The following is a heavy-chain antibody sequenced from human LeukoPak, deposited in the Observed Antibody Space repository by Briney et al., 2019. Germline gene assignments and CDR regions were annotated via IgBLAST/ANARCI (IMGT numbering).Heavy chain of an antibody. CDR3: ARGEGSSIDY. J-gene: IGHJ4*02. CDR2: INPDSGGT. D-gene: IGHD6-13*01. Sequence: ASVKVSCKASGYTFTDYYMHWVRQAPGQGLEWMVWINPDSGGTNYAQKFQGRATMTIDTSITTAYLELTRLTSDDTAVYYCARGEGSSIDYWGQGTLVSVS. V-gene: IGHV1-2*02. CDR1: GYTFTDYY.